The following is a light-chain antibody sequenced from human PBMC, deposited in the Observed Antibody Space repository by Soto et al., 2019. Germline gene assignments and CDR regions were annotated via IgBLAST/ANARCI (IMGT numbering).Light chain of an antibody. V-gene: IGLV6-57*04. CDR3: QSYYSSTVV. Sequence: NFMLTQPHSVSESPGKTVTISCTRSSGSIASNYVQWYQQRPGSVPTTVIYEGNQRPSGVPDRFSGSTDGSSNSASLTISGLHTEDEADYYCQSYYSSTVVFGGGTQLIVL. CDR2: EGN. CDR1: SGSIASNY. J-gene: IGLJ2*01.